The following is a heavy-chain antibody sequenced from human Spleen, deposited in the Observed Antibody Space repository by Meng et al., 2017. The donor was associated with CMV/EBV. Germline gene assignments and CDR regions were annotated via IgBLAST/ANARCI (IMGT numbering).Heavy chain of an antibody. D-gene: IGHD4-11*01. Sequence: SLTCAVYGGSFSNYYWTWIRQPPGMGLEWIGEVNHRGSTNYNPSLKSRVTILVDTSRKQFSLKLNSVTAADTAMYYCARGDYSPALGSWGQGTLVTVFS. V-gene: IGHV4-34*01. CDR2: VNHRGST. CDR3: ARGDYSPALGS. CDR1: GGSFSNYY. J-gene: IGHJ5*02.